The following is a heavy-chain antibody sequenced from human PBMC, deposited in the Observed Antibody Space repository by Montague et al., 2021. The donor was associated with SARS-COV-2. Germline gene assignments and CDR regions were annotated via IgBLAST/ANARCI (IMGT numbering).Heavy chain of an antibody. Sequence: SETLSLTCTVSGGSISSDSWSWSRQPPGKGLEWMGSIRYSRSANYNPSLKRRVTISVYTSKKQFSLKLSFVTAADTAVYYCARVGLGEYDIFAGYYQSGMDVWGQGTTVTVSS. D-gene: IGHD3-9*01. CDR2: IRYSRSA. CDR1: GGSISSDS. J-gene: IGHJ6*02. CDR3: ARVGLGEYDIFAGYYQSGMDV. V-gene: IGHV4-59*08.